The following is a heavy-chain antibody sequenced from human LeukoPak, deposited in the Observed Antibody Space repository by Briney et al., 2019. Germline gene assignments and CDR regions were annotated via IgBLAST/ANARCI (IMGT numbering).Heavy chain of an antibody. J-gene: IGHJ4*02. Sequence: PGGSLRLSCAASGFTFSSYGMHWVRQAPGKGLEWVAVIWYDGSNKYYADSVKGRFTISRDNSKNTLYLQMNSLRAEDTAVYYCAKDATLLEYYFDYWGQGTLVTVSS. CDR2: IWYDGSNK. D-gene: IGHD5-24*01. CDR3: AKDATLLEYYFDY. CDR1: GFTFSSYG. V-gene: IGHV3-33*06.